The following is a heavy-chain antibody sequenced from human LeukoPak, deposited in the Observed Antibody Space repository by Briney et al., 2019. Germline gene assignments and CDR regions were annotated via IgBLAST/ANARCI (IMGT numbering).Heavy chain of an antibody. Sequence: GGSLRLSCAASGFTFSSYAMSWVRQAPGKGLEWVSTISGSGGSTYYADSVKGRFTISRDNSKNTLYLQMNSLRAEDTAVYYCAKSGWNIVATLFDYWGQGTLGTVSS. CDR3: AKSGWNIVATLFDY. CDR1: GFTFSSYA. J-gene: IGHJ4*02. D-gene: IGHD5-12*01. CDR2: ISGSGGST. V-gene: IGHV3-23*01.